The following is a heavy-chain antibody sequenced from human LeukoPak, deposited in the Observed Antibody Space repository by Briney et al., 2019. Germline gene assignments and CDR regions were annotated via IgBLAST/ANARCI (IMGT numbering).Heavy chain of an antibody. V-gene: IGHV4-59*01. D-gene: IGHD3-3*01. CDR3: ASYDFWSGYYGGYFDY. CDR1: GGSISSYY. J-gene: IGHJ4*02. Sequence: PSETLSLTCTVSGGSISSYYWSWIQQPPGKGLEWIGYIYYSGSTNYNPSLKSRVTISVDTSKNQFSLKLSSVTAADTAVYYCASYDFWSGYYGGYFDYWGQGTLVTVSS. CDR2: IYYSGST.